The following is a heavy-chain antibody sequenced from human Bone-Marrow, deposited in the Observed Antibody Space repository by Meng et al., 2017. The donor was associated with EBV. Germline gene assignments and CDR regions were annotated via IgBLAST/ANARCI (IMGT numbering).Heavy chain of an antibody. Sequence: QVQLVESWAEVKKPASSVKVSCKASGGTLNNYAISWVRQAPGQGLEWMGGIIPIFVTPNYARKFQGRVTITADKSTSTSYMELSSLRSDDTAVYYCARVKGLGATLGYYFDFWGQGTLVTVAS. D-gene: IGHD1-26*01. CDR1: GGTLNNYA. V-gene: IGHV1-69*06. J-gene: IGHJ4*02. CDR3: ARVKGLGATLGYYFDF. CDR2: IIPIFVTP.